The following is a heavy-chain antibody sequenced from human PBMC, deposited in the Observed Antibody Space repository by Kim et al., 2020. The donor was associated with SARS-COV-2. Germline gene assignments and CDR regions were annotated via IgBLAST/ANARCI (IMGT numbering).Heavy chain of an antibody. J-gene: IGHJ3*01. V-gene: IGHV3-9*01. D-gene: IGHD2-15*01. CDR3: TKGLESACSGGNCYWRNAFDV. Sequence: GGSLRLSCVASGFTFDDYAMHWVRQAPGKGLEWVSGVSWSSNSIAYADSVKDRFTISRDNAKNSLFLQINSLRVDDTALYYCTKGLESACSGGNCYWRNAFDVRGQGTMVTVSS. CDR1: GFTFDDYA. CDR2: VSWSSNSI.